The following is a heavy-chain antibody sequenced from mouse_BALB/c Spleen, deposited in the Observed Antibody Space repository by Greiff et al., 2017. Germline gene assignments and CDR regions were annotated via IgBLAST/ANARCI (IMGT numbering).Heavy chain of an antibody. J-gene: IGHJ3*01. V-gene: IGHV14-3*02. D-gene: IGHD1-1*01. Sequence: DVKLQESGAELVKPGASVKLSCTASGFNIKDTYMHWVKQRPEQGLEWIGRIDPANGNTKYDPKFQGKATITADTSSNTAYLQLSSLTSEDTAVYYCARNVGSSGFAYWGQGTLVTVSA. CDR3: ARNVGSSGFAY. CDR2: IDPANGNT. CDR1: GFNIKDTY.